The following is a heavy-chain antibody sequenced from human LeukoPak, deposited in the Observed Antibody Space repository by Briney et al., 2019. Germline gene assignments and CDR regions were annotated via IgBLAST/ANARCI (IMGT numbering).Heavy chain of an antibody. Sequence: SETLSLTCTVSGASISIYSWSWIRQPPGQALEWIGYIYYSGSPNYNPSLKSRVTMSVGASKNQFSLKVSSVTAADTAVYYCAKSNRYCDSASCYEAFDIWGQGTMVTVSS. CDR1: GASISIYS. V-gene: IGHV4-59*01. D-gene: IGHD2-2*01. CDR3: AKSNRYCDSASCYEAFDI. J-gene: IGHJ3*02. CDR2: IYYSGSP.